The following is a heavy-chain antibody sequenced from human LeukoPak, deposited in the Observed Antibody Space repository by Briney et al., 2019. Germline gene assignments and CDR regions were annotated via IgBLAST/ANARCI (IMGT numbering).Heavy chain of an antibody. V-gene: IGHV3-21*01. CDR3: ARDYSEYYYYYYMDV. J-gene: IGHJ6*03. CDR2: ISSSSSYI. CDR1: GFTFSSYS. D-gene: IGHD2-15*01. Sequence: GGSLRLSCAASGFTFSSYSMNWVSQAPGKRLEWVSSISSSSSYIYYADSVKGRFTISRDNAKNSLYLQMNSLRAEDTAVYYCARDYSEYYYYYYMDVWGKGTTVTVSS.